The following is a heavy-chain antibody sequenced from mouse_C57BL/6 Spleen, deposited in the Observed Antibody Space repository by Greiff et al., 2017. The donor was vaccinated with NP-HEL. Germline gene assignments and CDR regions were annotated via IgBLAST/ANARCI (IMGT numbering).Heavy chain of an antibody. Sequence: EVKLEESGGGLVKPGGSLKLSCAASGFTFSSYAMSWVRQTPEKRLEWVATISDGGSYTYYPDNVKGRFTISRDNAKNNLYLQMSHLKSEDTAMYYCARGHYSNYDWFAYWGQGTLVTVSA. D-gene: IGHD2-5*01. CDR3: ARGHYSNYDWFAY. CDR1: GFTFSSYA. CDR2: ISDGGSYT. J-gene: IGHJ3*01. V-gene: IGHV5-4*03.